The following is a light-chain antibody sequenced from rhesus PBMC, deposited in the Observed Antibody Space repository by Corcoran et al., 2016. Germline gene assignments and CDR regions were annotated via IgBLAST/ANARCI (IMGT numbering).Light chain of an antibody. CDR3: QHGYGYGTPYS. CDR2: KAS. V-gene: IGKV1-74*01. J-gene: IGKJ2*01. Sequence: DIQMTQSPSSLSASVGDRVTITCRARENVNNYLNWYQQKPGKAPKLLIYKASTLPSGVPTRFSVSGAGTTYTFTINRLQPEDVATYCCQHGYGYGTPYSFGQVTKVEIK. CDR1: ENVNNY.